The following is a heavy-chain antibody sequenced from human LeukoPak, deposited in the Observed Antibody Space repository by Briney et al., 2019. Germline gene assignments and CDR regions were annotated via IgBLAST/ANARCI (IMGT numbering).Heavy chain of an antibody. Sequence: SETLTLTRTVSGGSISSYYWSWIRQPAGKGLEWIGRIYTSGSTNYNPSLKSRVTMSVDTSENQFSLKLSSVTAADTAVYYCARGSSSSTYDGMDVWGQGTTVTVSS. CDR3: ARGSSSSTYDGMDV. CDR2: IYTSGST. D-gene: IGHD3-3*01. J-gene: IGHJ6*02. V-gene: IGHV4-4*07. CDR1: GGSISSYY.